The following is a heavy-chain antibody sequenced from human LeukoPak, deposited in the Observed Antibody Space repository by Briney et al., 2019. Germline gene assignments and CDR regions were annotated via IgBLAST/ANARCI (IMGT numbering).Heavy chain of an antibody. CDR2: SNGDGGWT. V-gene: IGHV3-74*01. J-gene: IGHJ5*02. CDR3: ASLWELTMA. D-gene: IGHD3-16*01. Sequence: GGSLRLSCVGSGFSLRGYWMHWVRQAPGKGLEWVSRSNGDGGWTNHADSVKGRFTISRDNAKNSVYLQMNSLRAEDTAVYFCASLWELTMAWGQGTLVTVSS. CDR1: GFSLRGYW.